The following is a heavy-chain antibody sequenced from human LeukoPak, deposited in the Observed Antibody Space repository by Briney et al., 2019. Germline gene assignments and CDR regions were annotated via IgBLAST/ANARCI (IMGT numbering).Heavy chain of an antibody. V-gene: IGHV4-59*08. CDR1: GGSISNYY. CDR3: ARHPLRGGFDY. Sequence: SETLSLTCTVSGGSISNYYWSWIRQPPGKGLEWIAYIFDSGDTRYDPSLKSRVTISVDTSKNQFSLKLNSVTAADTAVYYCARHPLRGGFDYWGQGTLVTVSS. CDR2: IFDSGDT. J-gene: IGHJ4*02.